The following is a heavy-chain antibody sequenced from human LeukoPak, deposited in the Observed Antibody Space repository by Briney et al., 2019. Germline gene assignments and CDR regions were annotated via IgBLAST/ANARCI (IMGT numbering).Heavy chain of an antibody. V-gene: IGHV3-74*01. CDR3: AKGPNYFDS. CDR2: MNSDGSAT. CDR1: GFTFEDYG. Sequence: GGSLRLSCAAPGFTFEDYGMSWVRQAPGKGLVWVTRMNSDGSATYYADSVQGRFTISRDNAKNTLYLQMNSLRAEDTAMYFCAKGPNYFDSWGQGTLVTVSS. J-gene: IGHJ4*02.